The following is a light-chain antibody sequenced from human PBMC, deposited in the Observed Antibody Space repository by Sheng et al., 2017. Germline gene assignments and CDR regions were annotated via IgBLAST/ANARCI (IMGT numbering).Light chain of an antibody. Sequence: MVLTQSPATLSVSPGQRAILSCRASQSVSGNLAWYQQKPGQAPRLLIYGVSNRATGIPDRFSGSGSGTDFTLTISSLQAEDVAVYYCQQYYTTPRTFGQGTKLEIK. CDR1: QSVSGN. J-gene: IGKJ2*01. V-gene: IGKV3D-15*01. CDR3: QQYYTTPRT. CDR2: GVS.